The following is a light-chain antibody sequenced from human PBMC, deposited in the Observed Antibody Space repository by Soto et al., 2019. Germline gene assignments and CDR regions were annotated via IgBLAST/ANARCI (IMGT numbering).Light chain of an antibody. V-gene: IGKV3-20*01. J-gene: IGKJ1*01. Sequence: LSPGQRATLTCRASQSVSSSYVGWYQQKHGQPPRLLIYGASNRATGIPDRFSGSGSGTDFTLTISRLEPEDFAVYYCQQYDSSSTWTFGQGTKVDIK. CDR1: QSVSSSY. CDR3: QQYDSSSTWT. CDR2: GAS.